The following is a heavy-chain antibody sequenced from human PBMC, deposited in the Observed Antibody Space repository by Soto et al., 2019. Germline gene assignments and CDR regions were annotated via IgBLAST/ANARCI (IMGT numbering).Heavy chain of an antibody. CDR1: GFTFSNYG. CDR3: AKDIALVRGVIIDIDV. CDR2: ISDDGDKK. Sequence: QVQLVESGGGVVQPGRSLRLSCAASGFTFSNYGMHWVRQAPGKGLEWVAVISDDGDKKFSADSVRGRFTISRDNSRNTLYLQMNSLRAEDSAVYYCAKDIALVRGVIIDIDVWGQGTTVTVSS. V-gene: IGHV3-30*18. D-gene: IGHD3-10*01. J-gene: IGHJ6*02.